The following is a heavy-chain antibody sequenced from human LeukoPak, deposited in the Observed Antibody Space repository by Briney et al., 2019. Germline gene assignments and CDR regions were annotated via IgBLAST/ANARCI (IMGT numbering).Heavy chain of an antibody. CDR1: RYIFTSNY. V-gene: IGHV1-46*01. Sequence: GASVKVSCKASRYIFTSNYIHWVRQAPGQGLEWMGMIYPRDGSTSYAQRFQDRVTVTRDTSTSTVHMELSGLRSEDTAVYYCARDQEGFDYWGQGTQVTVSS. CDR3: ARDQEGFDY. J-gene: IGHJ4*02. CDR2: IYPRDGST.